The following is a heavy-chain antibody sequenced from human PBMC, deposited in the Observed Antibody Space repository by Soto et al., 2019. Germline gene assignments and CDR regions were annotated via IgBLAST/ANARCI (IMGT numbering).Heavy chain of an antibody. Sequence: ASVKVSCKASGGTFSSYAISWVRQAPGQGLEWMGGIIPILGTANYAQKFQGRVTITADESTSTAYMELSSLRSEDTAVYYCARSPEKGLRLTQAFDPWGQGTLVTVSS. CDR2: IIPILGTA. D-gene: IGHD6-6*01. CDR1: GGTFSSYA. J-gene: IGHJ5*02. CDR3: ARSPEKGLRLTQAFDP. V-gene: IGHV1-69*13.